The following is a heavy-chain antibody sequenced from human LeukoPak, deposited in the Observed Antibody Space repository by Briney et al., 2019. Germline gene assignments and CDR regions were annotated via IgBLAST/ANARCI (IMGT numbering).Heavy chain of an antibody. V-gene: IGHV4-59*01. CDR3: ARGLGYGEYLVPFDI. CDR2: IYYSGST. CDR1: GGSISSYY. J-gene: IGHJ3*02. Sequence: SQTLSLTCTVSGGSISSYYWSWIRQPPGKGLEWIGYIYYSGSTNYNPSLKSRVTISVDTSKNQFSLKLSSVTAADTAVYYCARGLGYGEYLVPFDIWGQGTLVTVSS. D-gene: IGHD4-17*01.